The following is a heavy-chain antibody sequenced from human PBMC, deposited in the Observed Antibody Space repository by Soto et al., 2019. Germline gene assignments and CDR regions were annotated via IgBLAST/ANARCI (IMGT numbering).Heavy chain of an antibody. CDR1: GFTFIEYS. V-gene: IGHV3-48*02. CDR2: IRAIPNVI. J-gene: IGHJ3*01. D-gene: IGHD2-2*01. CDR3: VRDHQYAVDV. Sequence: EAQLVESGGGLVQPGGSLRLSCAASGFTFIEYSMNWVRQAPGKGLEWVSYIRAIPNVIAYADSVKGRFTVSRDNAKKSLSLQMNSLRDEETAVYFCVRDHQYAVDVWGPGTVVTVSS.